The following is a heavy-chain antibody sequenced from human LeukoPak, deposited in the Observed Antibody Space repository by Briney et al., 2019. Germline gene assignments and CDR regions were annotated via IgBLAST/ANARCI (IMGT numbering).Heavy chain of an antibody. CDR1: GFTFSSYG. CDR3: AKGSSVGAIFDY. V-gene: IGHV3-30*18. CDR2: ISYDGSNK. Sequence: GGSLRLSCAASGFTFSSYGMHWVRQAPGRGLEWVAVISYDGSNKYYADSVKGRFTISRDNSKNTLYLQMNSLRAEDTAVYYCAKGSSVGAIFDYWGQETLVTVSS. D-gene: IGHD1-26*01. J-gene: IGHJ4*02.